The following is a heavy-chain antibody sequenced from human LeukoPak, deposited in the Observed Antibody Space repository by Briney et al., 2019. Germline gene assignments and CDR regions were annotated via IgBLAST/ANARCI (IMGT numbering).Heavy chain of an antibody. V-gene: IGHV3-30*18. J-gene: IGHJ2*01. Sequence: PGGSLRLSCAASGFTFNNYGMLWVRQAPGKGLEWVAVTSYDGSDKHHEDPVKGRFTIARDNSKNTLYLQMNSLRTEDTAVYYCAKIATQWELVLSWYFDFWGRGTLVTVSS. CDR2: TSYDGSDK. CDR1: GFTFNNYG. CDR3: AKIATQWELVLSWYFDF. D-gene: IGHD1-26*01.